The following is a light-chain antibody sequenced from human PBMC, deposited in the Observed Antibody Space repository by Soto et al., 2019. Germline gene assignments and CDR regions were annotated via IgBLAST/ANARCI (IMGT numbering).Light chain of an antibody. CDR2: DAS. V-gene: IGKV3-11*01. J-gene: IGKJ2*01. Sequence: EVVLTQSPATLSLSPGERATLSCRASQSVDSSLAWYQQKLGQAPRLLIYDASNRATGIPGRFSGSGSGTDFTLTISSLEPEDFAVYYCQQLGAFGQGTKVEIK. CDR1: QSVDSS. CDR3: QQLGA.